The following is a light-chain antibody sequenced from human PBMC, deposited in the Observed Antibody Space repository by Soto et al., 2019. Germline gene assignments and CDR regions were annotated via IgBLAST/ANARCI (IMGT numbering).Light chain of an antibody. CDR1: QSVSSSY. CDR2: GAS. Sequence: EIVLTQSPGTLSLSPGERATLSCRASQSVSSSYLAWYQQKPGQAPRLLIYGASSRATGIPDRFSGSGSGTDFTLTISRLEPEDFAVYYCQNYGSSPRTFGQGTKVEIK. CDR3: QNYGSSPRT. V-gene: IGKV3-20*01. J-gene: IGKJ1*01.